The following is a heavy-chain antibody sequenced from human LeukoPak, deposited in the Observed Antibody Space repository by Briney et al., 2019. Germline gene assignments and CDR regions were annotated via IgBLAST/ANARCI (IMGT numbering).Heavy chain of an antibody. CDR3: ARAGGYYDSSGYYGTFDY. Sequence: PGGSLRLSCATSGFIFSGYWMTWVRQAPGKGLEWVANIKQDGSEKYYVDSVKGRFTISRDNAKNSLYLQMNSLRADDTAVYYCARAGGYYDSSGYYGTFDYWGQGTLVTASS. CDR2: IKQDGSEK. D-gene: IGHD3-22*01. J-gene: IGHJ4*02. V-gene: IGHV3-7*03. CDR1: GFIFSGYW.